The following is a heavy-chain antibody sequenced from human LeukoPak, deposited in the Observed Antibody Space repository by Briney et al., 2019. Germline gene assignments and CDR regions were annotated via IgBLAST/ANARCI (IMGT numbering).Heavy chain of an antibody. CDR1: GGPISSYY. D-gene: IGHD1-26*01. V-gene: IGHV4-59*01. J-gene: IGHJ4*02. Sequence: SETLSLTCTVSGGPISSYYWSWIPEPPGKGLEWIGYIYYSGSTNYNPSLKSRVTISVDASKNQFSLMLSSVTAADTAVYYCARDIREVGESHYFDYWGQGILVTVTS. CDR3: ARDIREVGESHYFDY. CDR2: IYYSGST.